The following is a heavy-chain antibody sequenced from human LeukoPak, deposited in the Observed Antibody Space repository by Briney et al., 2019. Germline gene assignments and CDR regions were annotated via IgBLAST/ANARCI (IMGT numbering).Heavy chain of an antibody. D-gene: IGHD3-3*01. J-gene: IGHJ4*02. CDR1: GGSFSGYY. V-gene: IGHV3-33*08. CDR2: IWYDGSNK. Sequence: LSLTCAVYGGSFSGYYWSWIRQPPGKGLEWVAVIWYDGSNKYYADSVKGRFTISRDNAKNSLYLQMNSLRAEDTAVYYCVRIWSGTFDYWDQGTLVTVSS. CDR3: VRIWSGTFDY.